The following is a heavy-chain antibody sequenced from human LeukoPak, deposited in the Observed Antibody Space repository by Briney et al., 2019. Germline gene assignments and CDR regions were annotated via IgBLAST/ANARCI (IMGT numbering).Heavy chain of an antibody. CDR3: AKGIYSSGWSYFDY. D-gene: IGHD6-19*01. J-gene: IGHJ4*01. V-gene: IGHV3-23*01. CDR2: LSGSGITT. CDR1: GFTFSNSA. Sequence: GGSLRLSCAASGFTFSNSAMSWVRQAPGKGLEWVSTLSGSGITTYYADSVKGRFTISRDNSKNTLYLQLNSLRAEDTAVYYCAKGIYSSGWSYFDYWGHGTLVTVSS.